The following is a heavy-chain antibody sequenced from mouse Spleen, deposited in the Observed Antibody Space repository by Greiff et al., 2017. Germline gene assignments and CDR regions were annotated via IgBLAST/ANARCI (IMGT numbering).Heavy chain of an antibody. CDR2: ISYDGSN. J-gene: IGHJ2*01. CDR1: GYSITSGYY. V-gene: IGHV3-6*01. Sequence: EVKLQESGPGLVKPSQSLSLTCSVTGYSITSGYYWNWIRQFPGNKLEWMGYISYDGSNNYNPSLKNRISITRDTSKNQFFLKLNSVTTEDTATYYCAREGNYGDYWGQGTTLTVSS. CDR3: AREGNYGDY. D-gene: IGHD2-1*01.